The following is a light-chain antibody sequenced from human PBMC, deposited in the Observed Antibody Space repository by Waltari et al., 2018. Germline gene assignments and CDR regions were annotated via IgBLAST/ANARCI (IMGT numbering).Light chain of an antibody. CDR2: GVT. CDR1: SRDVGAYNL. V-gene: IGLV2-23*02. Sequence: QSALTQSASVSGSPGQSITISCTGTSRDVGAYNLVSWYQHLPGRAPKRILSGVTKRPSGISDRFSGSKSGNTASLTISGLQSEDEADYYCSSYTQSRTRVFGGGTKVTVL. CDR3: SSYTQSRTRV. J-gene: IGLJ3*02.